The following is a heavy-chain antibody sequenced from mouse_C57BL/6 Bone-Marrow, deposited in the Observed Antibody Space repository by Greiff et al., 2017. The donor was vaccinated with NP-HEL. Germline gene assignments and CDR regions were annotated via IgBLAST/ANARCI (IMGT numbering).Heavy chain of an antibody. Sequence: VNVVESGPGLVAPSQSLSITCTVSGFSLTSYGVHWVRQPPGKGLEWLVVIWSDGSTTYNSALKSRLSISKDNSKSQVFLKMNSLQTDDTAMYYCARQPSYGSSYWYFDVWGTGTTVTVSS. CDR2: IWSDGST. CDR3: ARQPSYGSSYWYFDV. CDR1: GFSLTSYG. V-gene: IGHV2-6-1*01. J-gene: IGHJ1*03. D-gene: IGHD1-1*01.